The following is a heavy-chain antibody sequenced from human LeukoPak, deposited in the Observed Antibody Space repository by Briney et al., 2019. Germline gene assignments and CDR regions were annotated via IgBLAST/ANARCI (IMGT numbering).Heavy chain of an antibody. V-gene: IGHV7-4-1*02. CDR1: GYTFTIFA. D-gene: IGHD1-26*01. J-gene: IGHJ4*02. CDR3: ARGSHGSGSEDY. Sequence: GASGKLYCKASGYTFTIFAMKWVRHPPGQGLGWMGWIHTNTENPRYAQGFTGRCGFSVDTFVSTAYLHISSLKAEDTAVYYCARGSHGSGSEDYWGQGTLVTVSS. CDR2: IHTNTENP.